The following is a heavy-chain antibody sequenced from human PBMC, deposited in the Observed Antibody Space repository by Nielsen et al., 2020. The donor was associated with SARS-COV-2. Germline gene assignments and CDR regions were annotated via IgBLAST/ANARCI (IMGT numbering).Heavy chain of an antibody. D-gene: IGHD3-3*01. J-gene: IGHJ6*02. Sequence: ASVKVSCKASGYTFISYPITWVRQAPGQGLEWMGWISVYSGLTNYAQRLQGRVTMTTVTSTTTAYMELRSLRSDDTAVYYCARVVEGDDFWSGYSNGVDVWGQGTTVSVS. CDR3: ARVVEGDDFWSGYSNGVDV. CDR1: GYTFISYP. CDR2: ISVYSGLT. V-gene: IGHV1-18*01.